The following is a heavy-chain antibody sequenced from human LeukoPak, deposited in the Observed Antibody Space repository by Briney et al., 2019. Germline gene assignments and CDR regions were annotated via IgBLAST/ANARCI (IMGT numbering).Heavy chain of an antibody. Sequence: PGGSLRLSCAASGFAFGTYSMHWVRQAPGKGLEWVAVISYDGGNKYYADSVKGRFTISRDNSYNTLYLQMNSLRDEDTAVYYCVRDFPLLISSGAHFDYWGQGTLVTVSS. CDR2: ISYDGGNK. D-gene: IGHD6-19*01. CDR1: GFAFGTYS. V-gene: IGHV3-30-3*01. CDR3: VRDFPLLISSGAHFDY. J-gene: IGHJ4*02.